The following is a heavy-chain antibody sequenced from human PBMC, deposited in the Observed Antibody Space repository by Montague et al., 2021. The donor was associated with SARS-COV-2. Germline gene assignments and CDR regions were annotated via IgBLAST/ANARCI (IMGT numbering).Heavy chain of an antibody. J-gene: IGHJ4*02. CDR3: ARRRLREDYFDF. D-gene: IGHD4-17*01. V-gene: IGHV4-39*01. CDR1: GDSVSSSDHY. Sequence: ETLSLTCTVSGDSVSSSDHYWGWIRQLPGKGLEWLGIVYYSGYTYYNPSVKGRVTISIDASKNQFSLKLNSLTATDTAIYHCARRRLREDYFDFWGQGTLLTVSS. CDR2: VYYSGYT.